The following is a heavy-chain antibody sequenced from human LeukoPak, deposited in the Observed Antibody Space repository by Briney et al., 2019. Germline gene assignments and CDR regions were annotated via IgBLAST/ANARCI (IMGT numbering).Heavy chain of an antibody. CDR1: GFTFSSYG. J-gene: IGHJ4*02. CDR2: ISYDGSNK. Sequence: GGSLRLSCAASGFTFSSYGMHCVRQAPGKGLEWVAVISYDGSNKYYADSVKGRFTISRDNSKNTLYLQMNSLRAEDTAVYYCAKDLCSGGSCQGWNYFDYWGQGTLVTVSP. D-gene: IGHD2-15*01. CDR3: AKDLCSGGSCQGWNYFDY. V-gene: IGHV3-30*18.